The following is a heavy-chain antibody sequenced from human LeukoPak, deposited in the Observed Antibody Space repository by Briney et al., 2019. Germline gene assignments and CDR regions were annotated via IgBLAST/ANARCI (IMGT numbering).Heavy chain of an antibody. V-gene: IGHV4-4*02. CDR2: NYHSVST. J-gene: IGHJ6*02. D-gene: IGHD5-18*01. Sequence: SETLSLTFAVSGDSISSSNCGSCVRQPPGKGLEGHAENYHSVSTNYNPSLKSRVTIAVDTSKKQFSLKLSSVTAADTAVYYCARDGGYSYGYGKYYYYGMDVWGQGTTVTVSS. CDR3: ARDGGYSYGYGKYYYYGMDV. CDR1: GDSISSSNC.